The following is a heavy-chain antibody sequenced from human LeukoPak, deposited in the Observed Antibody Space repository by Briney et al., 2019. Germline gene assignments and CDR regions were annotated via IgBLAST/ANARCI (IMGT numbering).Heavy chain of an antibody. D-gene: IGHD6-19*01. CDR1: GGSISSYQ. J-gene: IGHJ4*02. Sequence: SETLSLTCTVSGGSISSYQWSWIRQPPGKGLEWIGNIYDSGSANYNPSLKSRVVISMDTSKNQFSLNLTPVTAADTAVYYCARVLQQWLALFAVDYWGQGTLVTVSS. CDR2: IYDSGSA. CDR3: ARVLQQWLALFAVDY. V-gene: IGHV4-59*12.